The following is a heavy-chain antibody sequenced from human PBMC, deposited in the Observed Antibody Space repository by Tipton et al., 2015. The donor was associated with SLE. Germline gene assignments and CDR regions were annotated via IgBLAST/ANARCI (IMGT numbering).Heavy chain of an antibody. V-gene: IGHV4-61*09. D-gene: IGHD5-12*01. CDR2: IYTSGST. CDR1: GYSISSGSYY. Sequence: TLSLTCAVSGYSISSGSYYWSWIRQPAGKGLEWIGHIYTSGSTNYNPPLKSRVTISVDTSKNQFSLKLSSVTAADTAVYYCARGGYSGYDSGPYYYYGMDVWGQGTTVTVSS. J-gene: IGHJ6*02. CDR3: ARGGYSGYDSGPYYYYGMDV.